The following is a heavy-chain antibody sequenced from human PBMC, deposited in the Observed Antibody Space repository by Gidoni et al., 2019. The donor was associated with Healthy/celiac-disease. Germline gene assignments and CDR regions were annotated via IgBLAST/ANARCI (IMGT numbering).Heavy chain of an antibody. Sequence: QVQLVESGGGVVQPGRSLRLSCAASGFTFSSYGMHWVRQAPGKGLEWVAVISYDGSNKYYADSVKGRFTISRDNSKNTLYLQMNSLRAEDTAVYYCAKFNCSSTSCFYYYGMDVWGQGTTVTVSS. J-gene: IGHJ6*02. CDR2: ISYDGSNK. CDR3: AKFNCSSTSCFYYYGMDV. D-gene: IGHD2-2*01. V-gene: IGHV3-30*18. CDR1: GFTFSSYG.